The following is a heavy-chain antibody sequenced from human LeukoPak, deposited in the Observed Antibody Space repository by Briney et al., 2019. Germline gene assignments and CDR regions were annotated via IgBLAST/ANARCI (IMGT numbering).Heavy chain of an antibody. Sequence: PGGSLRLSCAASGFTFSNYWMTWVRQAPGKGLEWVANINRDGSEIYYVDSVKGRFTISRDDAKSSLYLQMNSLRAEDTAVYYCARRNAMDVWGQGTTVIVFS. CDR3: ARRNAMDV. J-gene: IGHJ6*02. CDR2: INRDGSEI. V-gene: IGHV3-7*03. CDR1: GFTFSNYW.